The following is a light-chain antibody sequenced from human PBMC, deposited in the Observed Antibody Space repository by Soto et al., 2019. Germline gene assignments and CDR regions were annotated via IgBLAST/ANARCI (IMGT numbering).Light chain of an antibody. Sequence: DIQMTQSPSTLSASVGDRVTITCRASQSISNWLAWYQQKPGKAPKVLIYGASNLETGVPSRFSGSGSGTEFTLTISSLQPDDFATYYCQQYNSYSWTFGQGTKVEIK. CDR3: QQYNSYSWT. CDR1: QSISNW. CDR2: GAS. J-gene: IGKJ1*01. V-gene: IGKV1-5*01.